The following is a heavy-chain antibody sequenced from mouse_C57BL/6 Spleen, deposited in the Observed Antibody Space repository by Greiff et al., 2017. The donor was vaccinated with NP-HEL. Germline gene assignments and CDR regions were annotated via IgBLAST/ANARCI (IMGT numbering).Heavy chain of an antibody. CDR2: ISDGGSYT. Sequence: EVKVVESGGGLVKPGGSLKLSCAASGFTFSSYAMSWVRQTPDNRLEWVATISDGGSYTYYPDNVKGRFTISRDNAKNNLYLQMSHLKSEDTAMYYCARGYDFYAMDYWGQGTSVTVSS. CDR3: ARGYDFYAMDY. D-gene: IGHD2-3*01. CDR1: GFTFSSYA. V-gene: IGHV5-4*03. J-gene: IGHJ4*01.